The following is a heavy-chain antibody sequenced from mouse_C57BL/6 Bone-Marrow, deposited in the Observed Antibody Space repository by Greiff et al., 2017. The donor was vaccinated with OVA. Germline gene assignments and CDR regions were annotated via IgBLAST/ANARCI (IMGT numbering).Heavy chain of an antibody. CDR3: ARRGKDAMDY. Sequence: EVKLQESGGGLVQPGGSLKLSCAASGFTFSDYYMYWVRQTPEKRLEWVAYISNGGGSTYYPDTVKGRFTISRDNAKNTLYLQMSRLKSEDTAMYYCARRGKDAMDYWGQGTSVTVSS. V-gene: IGHV5-12*01. D-gene: IGHD1-3*01. J-gene: IGHJ4*01. CDR2: ISNGGGST. CDR1: GFTFSDYY.